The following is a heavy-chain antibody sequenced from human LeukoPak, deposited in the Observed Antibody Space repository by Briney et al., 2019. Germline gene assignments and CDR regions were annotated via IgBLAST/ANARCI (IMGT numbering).Heavy chain of an antibody. J-gene: IGHJ3*02. V-gene: IGHV3-23*01. D-gene: IGHD3-10*01. CDR3: ARGGIITSYAFEI. CDR1: GFTFSSYA. CDR2: ISGSGGST. Sequence: GGSLRLSCAASGFTFSSYAMSWVRQAPGKGLEWVPAISGSGGSTYYADSVKGRFTISRDNAKNSLYLQMDSLRAEDTAVYYCARGGIITSYAFEIWGQGAMVTVSS.